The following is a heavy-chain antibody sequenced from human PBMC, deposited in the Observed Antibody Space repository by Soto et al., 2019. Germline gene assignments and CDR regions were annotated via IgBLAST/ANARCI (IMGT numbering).Heavy chain of an antibody. CDR3: AKDLGQVDIVATNPGVFDY. V-gene: IGHV3-23*01. CDR2: ISGGGGST. D-gene: IGHD5-12*01. CDR1: GSPFSSYA. Sequence: PGGSPRLSSASCGSPFSSYAMTGARHATGKGLGWVSAISGGGGSTYYVESVTGRFTICRENSKNSLYLQMSSLRAGDPGVYCCAKDLGQVDIVATNPGVFDYGGQGTLVTVSS. J-gene: IGHJ4*02.